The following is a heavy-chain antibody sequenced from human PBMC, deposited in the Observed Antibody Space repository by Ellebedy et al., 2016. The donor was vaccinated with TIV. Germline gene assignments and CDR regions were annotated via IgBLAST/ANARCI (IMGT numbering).Heavy chain of an antibody. CDR3: ASFTFGSGYLHFDY. J-gene: IGHJ4*02. CDR1: GFTVSSNY. D-gene: IGHD3-22*01. Sequence: GESLKISXAASGFTVSSNYMSWVRQAPGKGLEWVSVIYSGGSTYYADSVKGRFTISRDNSKNTLYLQMNSLRAEDTAVYYCASFTFGSGYLHFDYWGQGTLVTVSS. CDR2: IYSGGST. V-gene: IGHV3-53*01.